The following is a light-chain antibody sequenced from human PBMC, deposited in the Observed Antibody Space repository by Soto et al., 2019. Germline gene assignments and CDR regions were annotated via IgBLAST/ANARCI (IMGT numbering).Light chain of an antibody. CDR1: PNDIGAYEY. CDR3: SSFTTNRLYV. Sequence: QSVLTQPTSVSGSPGQSIAIPCTGTPNDIGAYEYVPWYQQHPGKAPRLLIHGVRNRPPGISSRFSGSKSGFTASLTISGLQAEDEADYYCSSFTTNRLYVFGPGTKVTVL. J-gene: IGLJ1*01. CDR2: GVR. V-gene: IGLV2-14*01.